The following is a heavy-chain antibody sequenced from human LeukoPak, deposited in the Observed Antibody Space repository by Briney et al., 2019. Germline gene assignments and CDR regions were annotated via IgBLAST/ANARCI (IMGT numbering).Heavy chain of an antibody. D-gene: IGHD6-13*01. CDR2: IYHSGST. J-gene: IGHJ5*02. V-gene: IGHV4-30-2*01. CDR3: ARVSLAAAGKGWYWFDP. CDR1: GGSISSGGYS. Sequence: PSETLSLTCAVSGGSISSGGYSWSWIRQPPGKGLEWIGYIYHSGSTYYNPSLKSRVTISVDTSKNQFSLKLSSVTAADTAVYYCARVSLAAAGKGWYWFDPWGQGTLVTVSS.